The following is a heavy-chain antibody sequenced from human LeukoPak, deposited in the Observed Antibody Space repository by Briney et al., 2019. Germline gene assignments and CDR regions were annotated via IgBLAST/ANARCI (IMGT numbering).Heavy chain of an antibody. CDR3: TRESSQIVVVVAATLNWFDP. J-gene: IGHJ5*02. V-gene: IGHV3-49*04. D-gene: IGHD2-15*01. CDR1: GFTFGDYA. CDR2: IRSKAYGGTT. Sequence: GGSLRLSCTASGFTFGDYAMSWVRQAPGKGLEWVGFIRSKAYGGTTEYAASVKGRFTISRDDSKSIAYLQMNSLKTEDTAVYYCTRESSQIVVVVAATLNWFDPWGQGTLVTVSS.